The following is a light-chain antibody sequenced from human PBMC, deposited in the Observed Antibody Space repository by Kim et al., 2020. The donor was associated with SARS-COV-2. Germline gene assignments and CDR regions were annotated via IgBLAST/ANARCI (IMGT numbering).Light chain of an antibody. V-gene: IGLV4-69*01. CDR2: LNSDGSH. CDR1: SGHSSYA. J-gene: IGLJ3*02. CDR3: QTWGTGIRV. Sequence: QLVLTQSPSASASLGASVKLTCTLSSGHSSYAIAWQQQQPEKGPRYLMKLNSDGSHSKGDGIPDRFSGSSSGAERYLTISSLQSEDEADYYCQTWGTGIRVFGGGTQLTVL.